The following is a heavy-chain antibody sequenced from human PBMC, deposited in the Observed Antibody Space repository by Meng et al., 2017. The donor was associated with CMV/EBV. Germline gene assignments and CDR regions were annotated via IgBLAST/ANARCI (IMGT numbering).Heavy chain of an antibody. V-gene: IGHV3-49*04. CDR2: IRSKAYGGTT. J-gene: IGHJ6*02. Sequence: GASLKISCTASGSTFGDYAMSWVRQAPGKGLEWGGFIRSKAYGGTTEYAATVKGRFTISTDDSKSIAYLQMNSLKTEDTAVYYCTEGGGYYGSGSYYYGMDVWGQGTTVTVSS. CDR3: TEGGGYYGSGSYYYGMDV. CDR1: GSTFGDYA. D-gene: IGHD3-10*01.